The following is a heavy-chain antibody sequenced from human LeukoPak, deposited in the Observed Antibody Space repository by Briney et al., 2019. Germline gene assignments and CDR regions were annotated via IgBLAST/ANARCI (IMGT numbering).Heavy chain of an antibody. CDR1: GYTFTSYD. CDR2: MNPNSGNT. V-gene: IGHV1-8*01. D-gene: IGHD3-10*01. CDR3: ARAMVRGVIIPFY. J-gene: IGHJ4*02. Sequence: ASVKVSCKASGYTFTSYDINWVRQATGQGLEWMGWMNPNSGNTGYAQKFQGRVTMTRNTSISTAYMELSSLRFEDTAVYYCARAMVRGVIIPFYWGQGTLVTVSS.